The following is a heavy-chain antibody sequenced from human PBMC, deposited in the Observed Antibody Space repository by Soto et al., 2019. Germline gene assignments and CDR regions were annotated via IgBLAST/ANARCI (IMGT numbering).Heavy chain of an antibody. CDR2: IYYSGST. CDR1: GGSTGSYY. V-gene: IGHV4-59*06. Sequence: SETPSLTCSVSGGSTGSYYWSWIRQHPGKGLEWIGYIYYSGSTYYNPSLKSRVTISVDTSKNQFSLKLSSVTAADTAVYYCARSIDGWGQGTLVTVSS. CDR3: ARSIDG. J-gene: IGHJ5*02.